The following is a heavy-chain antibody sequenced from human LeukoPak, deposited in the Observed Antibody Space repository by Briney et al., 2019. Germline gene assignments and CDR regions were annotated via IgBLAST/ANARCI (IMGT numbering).Heavy chain of an antibody. V-gene: IGHV3-23*01. Sequence: PGGSLRLSCAASGFTFSRYLMSWVRQAPGKGLECVSGVSDSGVPTYHADSVKGRFTISRDNSKNTVYLKMNSLRVEDTAIYYCAKGRSSWSTTDFDIWGQGTMVSVSS. J-gene: IGHJ3*02. D-gene: IGHD6-13*01. CDR3: AKGRSSWSTTDFDI. CDR2: VSDSGVPT. CDR1: GFTFSRYL.